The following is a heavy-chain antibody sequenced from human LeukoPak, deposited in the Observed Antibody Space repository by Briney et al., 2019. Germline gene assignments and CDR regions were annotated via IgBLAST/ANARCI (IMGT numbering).Heavy chain of an antibody. Sequence: PSETLCLTCTVSGGSIRSSTYYWGWIRQPPEKGLEWIGTIYCSGSTYYNPSLKSRVAIWVDTSKNQFLLKLRSVTAADTAVYYCARLRGETARGYSGYDMNYYYYYYMDVWGKGTTVTVSS. CDR1: GGSIRSSTYY. V-gene: IGHV4-39*01. CDR2: IYCSGST. D-gene: IGHD5-12*01. J-gene: IGHJ6*03. CDR3: ARLRGETARGYSGYDMNYYYYYYMDV.